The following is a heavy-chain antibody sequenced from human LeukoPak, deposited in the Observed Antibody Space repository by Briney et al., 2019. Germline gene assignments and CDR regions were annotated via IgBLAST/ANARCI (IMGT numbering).Heavy chain of an antibody. D-gene: IGHD1-26*01. V-gene: IGHV4-4*07. Sequence: SETLSLTCTVSGGSISKQYWTWVRQSAGKGLEWIGRIYGDGTTYNPSLRSRVTMSLDTSKNQFSLRLTSVTAADTAMYFCAREEMPGKFDYWGQGIQVTVSS. CDR2: IYGDGT. CDR3: AREEMPGKFDY. J-gene: IGHJ4*02. CDR1: GGSISKQY.